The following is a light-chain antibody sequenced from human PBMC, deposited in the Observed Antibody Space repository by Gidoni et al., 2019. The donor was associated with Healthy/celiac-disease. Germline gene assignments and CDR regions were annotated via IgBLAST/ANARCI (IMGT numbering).Light chain of an antibody. CDR1: QSVSSY. CDR2: AAS. V-gene: IGKV3-11*01. Sequence: ESVSIQSPATLSLSPGERATLSCRASQSVSSYLAWYQQKPGQAPMLLIYAASNRATGIPARFSGSGSGTDFTLTISSLEPEDFAVYYCQQRSNWVTFGEXTKVEIK. CDR3: QQRSNWVT. J-gene: IGKJ4*01.